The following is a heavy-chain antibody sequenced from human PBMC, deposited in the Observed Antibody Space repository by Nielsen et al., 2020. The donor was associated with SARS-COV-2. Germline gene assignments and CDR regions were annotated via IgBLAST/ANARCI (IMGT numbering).Heavy chain of an antibody. CDR1: GYSFTSYW. V-gene: IGHV5-10-1*01. J-gene: IGHJ5*02. Sequence: GESLKISCKASGYSFTSYWIGWVRQMPGKGLEWMGRIDPSDSYTNYSPSFQGHVTISADKSISTAYLQWSSLKASDTAMYYCARTTGIDGWFDPWGQGTLVTVSS. D-gene: IGHD1-1*01. CDR2: IDPSDSYT. CDR3: ARTTGIDGWFDP.